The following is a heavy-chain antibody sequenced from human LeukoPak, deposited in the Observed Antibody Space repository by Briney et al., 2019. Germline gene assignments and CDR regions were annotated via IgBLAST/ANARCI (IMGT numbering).Heavy chain of an antibody. J-gene: IGHJ4*02. CDR1: GYTFTSYG. CDR3: ARWRTLNSPFDY. Sequence: ASVKVSCKASGYTFTSYGISWVRQAPGQGLEWMGWISAYNGNTNNAQKLQGRVTMTTDTSTSTAYMELRSLRSDDTAVYYCARWRTLNSPFDYWGQGTLVTVSS. D-gene: IGHD1-14*01. CDR2: ISAYNGNT. V-gene: IGHV1-18*01.